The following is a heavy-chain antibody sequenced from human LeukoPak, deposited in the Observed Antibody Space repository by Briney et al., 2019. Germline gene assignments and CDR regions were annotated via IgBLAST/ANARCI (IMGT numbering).Heavy chain of an antibody. Sequence: GGSLRLSCSASGFTSSNYEMNRVRQAPGKGLEWVSYIASSGSTIYYADSVKGRFTISRDNAKSSLYLQMNSLKADDTAVYYCATSRGYFFRWFQHWGQGTLVTVSS. CDR2: IASSGSTI. CDR3: ATSRGYFFRWFQH. CDR1: GFTSSNYE. D-gene: IGHD3-22*01. V-gene: IGHV3-48*03. J-gene: IGHJ1*01.